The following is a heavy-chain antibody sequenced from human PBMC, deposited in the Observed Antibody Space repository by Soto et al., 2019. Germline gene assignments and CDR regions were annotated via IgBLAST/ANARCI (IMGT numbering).Heavy chain of an antibody. CDR2: IYYSGST. Sequence: PSETLSLTCTVSGGSISSGVYYWSWIRQHPGKGLEWIGYIYYSGSTYYNPSLKSRVTISVDTSKNQFSLKLSSVTAADTAVYYCARTSSEGDSYGMDVWGQGSTVTV. J-gene: IGHJ6*02. D-gene: IGHD6-6*01. CDR1: GGSISSGVYY. CDR3: ARTSSEGDSYGMDV. V-gene: IGHV4-31*03.